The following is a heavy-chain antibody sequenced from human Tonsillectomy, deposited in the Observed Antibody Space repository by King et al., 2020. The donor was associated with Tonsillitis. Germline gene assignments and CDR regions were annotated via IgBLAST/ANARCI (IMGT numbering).Heavy chain of an antibody. D-gene: IGHD3-10*01. CDR1: GFTFSSYA. Sequence: VQLLESGGGLVQPGGSLRLSCAASGFTFSSYAMSWVRQAPGKGLAWVSTISANDHSTYYADSVKGRFTISRDNSKNTLYLQMSSLRAEDTAIYYCAKSLWFGEISDYWGQGTLLTVSS. CDR3: AKSLWFGEISDY. J-gene: IGHJ4*02. CDR2: ISANDHST. V-gene: IGHV3-23*01.